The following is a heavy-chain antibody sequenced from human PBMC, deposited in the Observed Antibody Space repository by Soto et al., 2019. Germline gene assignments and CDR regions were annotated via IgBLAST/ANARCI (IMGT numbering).Heavy chain of an antibody. D-gene: IGHD2-15*01. V-gene: IGHV1-2*02. J-gene: IGHJ4*02. CDR2: INPNSGST. CDR1: GYTFTGYY. Sequence: ASVKVSCKASGYTFTGYYMHWVRQAPGQGLEWMGWINPNSGSTNYAQKLQGRVTMTRDQSIRTAYMELSRLRYDDTVVYYCARDIDMDIVVEVAATAPGYWGQGTRVTV. CDR3: ARDIDMDIVVEVAATAPGY.